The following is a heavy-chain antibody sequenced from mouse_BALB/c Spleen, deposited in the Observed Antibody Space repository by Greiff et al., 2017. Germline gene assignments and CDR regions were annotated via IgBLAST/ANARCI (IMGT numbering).Heavy chain of an antibody. V-gene: IGHV1-77*01. CDR2: IYPGSGST. D-gene: IGHD1-2*01. CDR1: GYTFTDYV. J-gene: IGHJ4*01. CDR3: ARSGYYGYNYAMDY. Sequence: VQLVESGPELVKPGASVKMSCKASGYTFTDYVISWVKQRTGQGLEWIGEIYPGSGSTYYNEKFKGKATLTADKSSNTAYMQLSSLTSEDSAVYFCARSGYYGYNYAMDYWGQGTSVTVSS.